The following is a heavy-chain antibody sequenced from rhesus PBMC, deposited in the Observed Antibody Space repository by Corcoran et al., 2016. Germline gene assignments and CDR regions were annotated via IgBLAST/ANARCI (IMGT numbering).Heavy chain of an antibody. CDR1: GGTISSGYCY. J-gene: IGHJ4*01. CDR2: IYSNSEST. Sequence: QVQLQESGPGVVKPSETLSLTCAASGGTISSGYCYWSWNRQPTGTGQEWIGGIYSNSESTNYNPSLKNRVTISKDTSKNQFSLKLSSVTATDTAVYYCARDIPPYGNSFFGYFDYWGQGVLVTVSS. D-gene: IGHD4-35*01. V-gene: IGHV4S12*01. CDR3: ARDIPPYGNSFFGYFDY.